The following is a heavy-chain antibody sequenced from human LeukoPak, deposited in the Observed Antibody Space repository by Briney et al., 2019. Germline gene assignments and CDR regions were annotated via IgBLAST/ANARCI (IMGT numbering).Heavy chain of an antibody. D-gene: IGHD5-12*01. CDR1: GFTFSRHS. CDR3: TRGYSGVSVYAFDI. V-gene: IGHV3-72*01. CDR2: SGNKASSYTT. Sequence: GGSLRLSCTTSGFTFSRHSMNWVRQAPGKGLEWVGRSGNKASSYTTEYAASVKGRFTLSRDDSKNSLYLQMNSMKSEDTAVYHCTRGYSGVSVYAFDIWGQGTMVTVSS. J-gene: IGHJ3*02.